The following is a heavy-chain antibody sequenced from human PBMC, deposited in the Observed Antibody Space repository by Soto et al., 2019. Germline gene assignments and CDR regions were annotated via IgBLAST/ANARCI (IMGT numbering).Heavy chain of an antibody. CDR1: GFTFKSYG. D-gene: IGHD3-3*01. V-gene: IGHV3-30*18. CDR2: IKSDGISK. CDR3: AKPRSSLKWPPFDP. J-gene: IGHJ5*02. Sequence: GGSLRLSCAASGFTFKSYGMHWVRQAPGKGLEWVAVIKSDGISKYYIDSVKGRFTISRDNSKNTLYLQMNNLRVEDTAVYYCAKPRSSLKWPPFDPWGHGTLVTVSS.